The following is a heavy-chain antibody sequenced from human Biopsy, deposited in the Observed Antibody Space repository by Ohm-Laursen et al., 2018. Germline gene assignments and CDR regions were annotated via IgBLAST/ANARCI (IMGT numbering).Heavy chain of an antibody. CDR1: GFTFGDYY. Sequence: SLRLSRAASGFTFGDYYMSWIRQAPGRGLEWLSYISGSGVTKMYADSVKGRFTVSRDNTKNSLYLEMNNLTVEDTAVYDCATDEAGSYNENWGQGTLVSVSS. V-gene: IGHV3-11*01. CDR2: ISGSGVTK. D-gene: IGHD3-10*01. CDR3: ATDEAGSYNEN. J-gene: IGHJ4*02.